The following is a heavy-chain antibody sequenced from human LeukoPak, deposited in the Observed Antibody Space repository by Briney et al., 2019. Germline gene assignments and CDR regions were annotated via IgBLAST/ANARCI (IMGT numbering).Heavy chain of an antibody. D-gene: IGHD3-10*01. Sequence: PGRSLRLSCAASGFTFSSYAMHWVRQAPGKGLEWGAVISYDGSNKYYADSVKGRFTISRDNSKNTLYLQMNSLRAEDTAVYYCARDQVTMVRGVIRYWGQGTLVTVSS. V-gene: IGHV3-30*04. J-gene: IGHJ4*02. CDR2: ISYDGSNK. CDR3: ARDQVTMVRGVIRY. CDR1: GFTFSSYA.